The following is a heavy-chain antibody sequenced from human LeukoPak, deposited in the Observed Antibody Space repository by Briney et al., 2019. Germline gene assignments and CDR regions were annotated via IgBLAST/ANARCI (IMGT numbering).Heavy chain of an antibody. Sequence: PGGSLRLSCAASGFTFDDYAMHWVRQAPGKGLEWVSGISWNSGSIGYADSVKGRFTISRDNAKNSLYLQMNSLRAEDTALYCCAKGGVVTARDYFDYWGQGTLVTVSS. D-gene: IGHD2-21*02. CDR1: GFTFDDYA. CDR2: ISWNSGSI. J-gene: IGHJ4*02. CDR3: AKGGVVTARDYFDY. V-gene: IGHV3-9*01.